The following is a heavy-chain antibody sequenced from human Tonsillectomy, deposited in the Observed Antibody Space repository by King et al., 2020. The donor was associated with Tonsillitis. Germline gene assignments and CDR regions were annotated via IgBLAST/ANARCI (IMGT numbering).Heavy chain of an antibody. D-gene: IGHD4-11*01. Sequence: VQLVESGGGVVQPGGSLRLSCAASGFTFDDYAMNWVRHAPGKGLEWVSLIGGDGGTTYNVDSVKGRFTISRDNSKNSLYLQMNSLRTEDTALYYCSKVMGDYRGAFDIWGQGTIVTVSS. CDR3: SKVMGDYRGAFDI. J-gene: IGHJ3*02. CDR2: IGGDGGTT. CDR1: GFTFDDYA. V-gene: IGHV3-43*02.